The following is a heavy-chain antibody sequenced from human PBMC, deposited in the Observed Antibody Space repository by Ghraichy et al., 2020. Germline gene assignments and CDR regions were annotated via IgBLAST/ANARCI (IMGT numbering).Heavy chain of an antibody. Sequence: GGSLRLSCASSGFTFSSYAMSWVRQAPGKGLEWVSAISGSGGSTYYADSVKGRFTISRDNSKNTLYLQMNSLRAEDTAVYYCAKGIYYGDQGYFDYWGQGTLVTVSS. CDR2: ISGSGGST. V-gene: IGHV3-23*01. CDR3: AKGIYYGDQGYFDY. D-gene: IGHD4-17*01. J-gene: IGHJ4*02. CDR1: GFTFSSYA.